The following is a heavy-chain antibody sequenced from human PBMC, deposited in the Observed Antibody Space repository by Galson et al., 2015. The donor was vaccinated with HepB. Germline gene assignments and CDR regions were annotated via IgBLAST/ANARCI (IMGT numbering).Heavy chain of an antibody. V-gene: IGHV4/OR15-8*02. CDR1: GASINTNIW. CDR3: ALRHLWSPNNFDY. CDR2: IYHNGNT. D-gene: IGHD3-10*01. J-gene: IGHJ4*02. Sequence: SETLSLTCVVSGASINTNIWWSWFRQAPGKGLEWIGEIYHNGNTIYNPSLQSRVTISVDKSKNQFSLNLNSVTAADTAVYYCALRHLWSPNNFDYWGQGTLVIVSS.